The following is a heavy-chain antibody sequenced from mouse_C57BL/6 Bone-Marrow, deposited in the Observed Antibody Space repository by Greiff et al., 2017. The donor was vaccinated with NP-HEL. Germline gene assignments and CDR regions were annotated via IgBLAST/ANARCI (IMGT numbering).Heavy chain of an antibody. CDR1: GFTFSDFY. Sequence: EVKVVESGGGLVQSGRSLRLSCATSGFTFSDFYMEWVRQAPGKGLEWIAASRNKANDYTTEYSASVKGRFIVSRDTSQSILYLQMNALRAEDTAIYYCARDDYYSNSSYAMDYWGQGTSVTVSS. V-gene: IGHV7-1*01. CDR2: SRNKANDYTT. J-gene: IGHJ4*01. CDR3: ARDDYYSNSSYAMDY. D-gene: IGHD2-5*01.